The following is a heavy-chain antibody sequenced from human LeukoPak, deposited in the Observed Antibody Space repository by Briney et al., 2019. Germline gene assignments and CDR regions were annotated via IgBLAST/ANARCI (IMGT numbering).Heavy chain of an antibody. V-gene: IGHV4-59*01. CDR2: IYYSGST. CDR3: ARSLTVTYGAFDI. CDR1: GGSISSYY. Sequence: PSETLSLTCTVSGGSISSYYWSWIRQPPGKGLEWIGYIYYSGSTNYNPSLKSRVTISVDTSKNQFSLRLSSVTVADTAVYYCARSLTVTYGAFDIWGQGTMVTVSS. J-gene: IGHJ3*02. D-gene: IGHD4-17*01.